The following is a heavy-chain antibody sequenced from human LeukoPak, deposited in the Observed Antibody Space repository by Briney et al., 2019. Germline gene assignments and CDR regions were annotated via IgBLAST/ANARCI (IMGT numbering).Heavy chain of an antibody. Sequence: SETLSLTCTVSGDSTSNFYWNWIRQSPGKGLERIGNIHYSGSSVYNPSLKSRVTISIDMSRRQFFLKLNSVTAADTAVYFCALAPNSNWFDFWGPGTLVTVSS. J-gene: IGHJ5*01. CDR1: GDSTSNFY. D-gene: IGHD2-8*01. V-gene: IGHV4-59*03. CDR2: IHYSGSS. CDR3: ALAPNSNWFDF.